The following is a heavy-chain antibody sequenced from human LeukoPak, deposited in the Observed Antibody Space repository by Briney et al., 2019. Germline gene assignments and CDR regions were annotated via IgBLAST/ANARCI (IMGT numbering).Heavy chain of an antibody. J-gene: IGHJ4*02. V-gene: IGHV3-30*18. Sequence: SGGSLRLSCAASGFTFSSYGMHWVRQAPGKGLEWVAGTSYNGNNKYYADSVKGRFSISRDNSKNTLYLQMDSLRAEDTAVYYCAKGDNYYESSGYYYVRALFDYWGQGTLVTVSS. CDR3: AKGDNYYESSGYYYVRALFDY. CDR2: TSYNGNNK. CDR1: GFTFSSYG. D-gene: IGHD3-22*01.